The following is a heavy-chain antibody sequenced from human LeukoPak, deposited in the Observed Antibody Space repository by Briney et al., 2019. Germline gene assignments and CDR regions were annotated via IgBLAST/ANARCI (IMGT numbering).Heavy chain of an antibody. CDR3: ARDNIRYYDSSGYYDYYYYMDV. CDR2: INHSGST. CDR1: GGSFSGYY. V-gene: IGHV4-34*01. J-gene: IGHJ6*03. D-gene: IGHD3-22*01. Sequence: SETLSLTCAVYGGSFSGYYWSWIRQPPGKGLEWIGEINHSGSTNYNPSLKSRVTISVDTSKNQFSLKLSSVTAADTAVYYCARDNIRYYDSSGYYDYYYYMDVWGKGTTVTISS.